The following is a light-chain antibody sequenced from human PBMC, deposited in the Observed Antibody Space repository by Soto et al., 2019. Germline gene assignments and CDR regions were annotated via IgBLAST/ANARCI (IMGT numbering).Light chain of an antibody. Sequence: EIVLTQSPATLSLSPGDRATLSCRASQTVSGSLAWYQQKPGQAPRLLIYGASNRATGIPARFSGGGSGTDFTLTISCLEPEDFAVYYCQQRTHWPPYTFGQGTKLEIK. J-gene: IGKJ2*01. CDR2: GAS. CDR1: QTVSGS. CDR3: QQRTHWPPYT. V-gene: IGKV3-11*01.